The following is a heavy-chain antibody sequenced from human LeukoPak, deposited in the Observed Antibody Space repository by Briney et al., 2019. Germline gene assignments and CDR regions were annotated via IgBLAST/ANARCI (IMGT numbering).Heavy chain of an antibody. CDR3: AISGGYWAWAH. CDR1: GFTFSSYG. D-gene: IGHD1-26*01. Sequence: GGSLRLSCAASGFTFSSYGMHWVRQAPGKGLEWVSGISGSASTYYADSVKGRFTISRDNSKNTLYLQMSSLRAEDTAVYYCAISGGYWAWAHWGQGTLVTVSS. J-gene: IGHJ4*02. CDR2: ISGSAST. V-gene: IGHV3-23*01.